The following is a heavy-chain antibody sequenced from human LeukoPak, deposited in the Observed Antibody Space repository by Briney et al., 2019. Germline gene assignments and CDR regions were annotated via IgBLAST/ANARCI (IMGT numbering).Heavy chain of an antibody. CDR2: INHSGST. CDR1: GGSFSGYY. V-gene: IGHV4-34*01. CDR3: ARYGMTYDAFDI. D-gene: IGHD2-21*02. J-gene: IGHJ3*02. Sequence: TSETLSLTCAVYGGSFSGYYWSWIRQPPGKGLEWIGEINHSGSTNCNPSLKSRVTISVDTSKNQFSLKLSSVTAADTAVYYCARYGMTYDAFDIWGQGTMVTVSS.